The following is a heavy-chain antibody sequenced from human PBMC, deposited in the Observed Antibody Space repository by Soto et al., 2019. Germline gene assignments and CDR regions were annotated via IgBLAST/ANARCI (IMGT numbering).Heavy chain of an antibody. Sequence: QVQLVESGGGVVQPGRSLRLSCAASGFTFSSYAMHWVRQAPGKGLEWVAVISYDGSNKYYADSVKGRFTISRNNSKNTLYLEMSRLRAEDTAVYYCASVPSSSGRAHFDYWGQGTLVTVSS. CDR1: GFTFSSYA. D-gene: IGHD1-26*01. V-gene: IGHV3-30-3*01. CDR2: ISYDGSNK. CDR3: ASVPSSSGRAHFDY. J-gene: IGHJ4*02.